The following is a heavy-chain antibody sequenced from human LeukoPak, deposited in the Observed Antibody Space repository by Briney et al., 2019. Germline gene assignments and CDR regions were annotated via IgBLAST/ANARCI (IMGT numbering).Heavy chain of an antibody. CDR3: ARRAAGGYFDWLPKRYYFDY. D-gene: IGHD3-9*01. CDR1: GYTFTGYY. Sequence: GASVKVSCKASGYTFTGYYMHWVRQAPGQGLEWMGWINPNSGGTNYAQKFQGRVTMTRDTSISTAYMELSRLRSDDTAVYYCARRAAGGYFDWLPKRYYFDYWGQGTLVTVSS. CDR2: INPNSGGT. V-gene: IGHV1-2*02. J-gene: IGHJ4*02.